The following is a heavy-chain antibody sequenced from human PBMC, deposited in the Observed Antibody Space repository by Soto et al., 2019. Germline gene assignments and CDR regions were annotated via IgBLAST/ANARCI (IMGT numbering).Heavy chain of an antibody. V-gene: IGHV3-30-3*01. CDR2: ISYDGSNK. Sequence: GGSLRLSCAASGLTFINYAMHWVRQAPGKGLEWVAVISYDGSNKYYADSVKGRFTISRDNSKNTMYLQMNSLSAEDTAVYHCARDQVKGTMTILWGQGTLVTVSS. CDR3: ARDQVKGTMTIL. D-gene: IGHD4-17*01. J-gene: IGHJ4*02. CDR1: GLTFINYA.